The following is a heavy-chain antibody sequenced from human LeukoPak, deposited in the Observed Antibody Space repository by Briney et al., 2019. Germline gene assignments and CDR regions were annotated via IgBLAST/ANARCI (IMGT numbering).Heavy chain of an antibody. CDR2: INPNSGGT. D-gene: IGHD6-19*01. CDR3: AREGIAVAGLFDY. CDR1: GYTFTGYY. Sequence: ASVKVSCKASGYTFTGYYMHWVRQAPGQGLEWMGWINPNSGGTNYAQKFQGRVTITADESTSTAYMELSSLRSEDTAVYYCAREGIAVAGLFDYWGQGTLVTVSS. V-gene: IGHV1-2*02. J-gene: IGHJ4*02.